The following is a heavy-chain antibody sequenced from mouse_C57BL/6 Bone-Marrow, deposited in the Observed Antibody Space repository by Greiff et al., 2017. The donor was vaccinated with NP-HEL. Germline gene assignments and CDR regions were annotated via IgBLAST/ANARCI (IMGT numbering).Heavy chain of an antibody. CDR2: IDPSDSYT. CDR3: ARWKNYGHY. J-gene: IGHJ2*01. CDR1: GYTFTSYW. D-gene: IGHD1-1*02. Sequence: QVQLKQPGAELVRPGPSVKLSCKASGYTFTSYWMHWVKQRPGQGLEWIGVIDPSDSYTNYNQKFKGKATLTVDTSSSTAYMQLSSLTSEDSAVYYCARWKNYGHYWGQGTTLTVSS. V-gene: IGHV1-59*01.